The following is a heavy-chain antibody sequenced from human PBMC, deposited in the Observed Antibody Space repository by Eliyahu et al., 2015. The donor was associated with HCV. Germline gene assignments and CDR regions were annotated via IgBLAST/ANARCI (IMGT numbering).Heavy chain of an antibody. CDR3: ARVEDTWMGIMENAFDI. Sequence: EVQLVESGGGLVQPGGSLRLSCAASGFTFXXYWMHWVRQAPGKGLVWVSRINSDGSSTSYADSVKGRFTISRDNAKNTLYLQMNSLRAEDTAVYYCARVEDTWMGIMENAFDIWGQGTMVTVSS. J-gene: IGHJ3*02. CDR1: GFTFXXYW. V-gene: IGHV3-74*01. D-gene: IGHD7-27*01. CDR2: INSDGSST.